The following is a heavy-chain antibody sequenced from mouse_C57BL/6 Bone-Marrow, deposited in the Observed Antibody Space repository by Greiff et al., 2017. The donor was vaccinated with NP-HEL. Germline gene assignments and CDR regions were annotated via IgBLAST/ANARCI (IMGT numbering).Heavy chain of an antibody. V-gene: IGHV1-81*01. CDR3: ARGGLRRHWYFDV. Sequence: VQLQQSVAELARPGASVKLSCKASGYTFTSYGISWVKQRTGQGLEWIGEIYPRSGNTYYNEKFKGKATLTADKSSSTAYMELRSLTSEDSAVYFCARGGLRRHWYFDVWGTGTTVTVSS. J-gene: IGHJ1*03. D-gene: IGHD2-4*01. CDR1: GYTFTSYG. CDR2: IYPRSGNT.